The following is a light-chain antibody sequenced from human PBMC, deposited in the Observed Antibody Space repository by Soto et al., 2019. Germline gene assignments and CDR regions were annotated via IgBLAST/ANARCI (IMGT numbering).Light chain of an antibody. CDR3: QQRSNWPLLT. V-gene: IGKV3-11*01. CDR2: DAS. J-gene: IGKJ4*01. Sequence: EIVLTQSPATLSLSPGERATLSCRASQSVSNYLAWYQQKPGQAPRLLIYDASNRATGIPARFSGSGSGTAFTPPISSLEPEDFAVSYCQQRSNWPLLTFGGGTKVEIK. CDR1: QSVSNY.